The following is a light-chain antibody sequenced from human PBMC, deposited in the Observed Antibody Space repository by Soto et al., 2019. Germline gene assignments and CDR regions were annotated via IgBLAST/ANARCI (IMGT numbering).Light chain of an antibody. CDR3: QVWDSSGDWI. V-gene: IGLV3-21*02. Sequence: SYELTQSSSVSVAPGQTARITCGGNNIGSERVHWYQHKPGQAPVLVVYNDNVRPSGIPERFSGSNSGNTATLIISRVEAGDEADYYCQVWDSSGDWIFGGGTKVTVL. J-gene: IGLJ2*01. CDR2: NDN. CDR1: NIGSER.